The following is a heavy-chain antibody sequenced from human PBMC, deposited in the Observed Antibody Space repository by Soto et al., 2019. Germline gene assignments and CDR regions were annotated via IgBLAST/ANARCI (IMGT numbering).Heavy chain of an antibody. CDR2: ISYDGSNK. Sequence: GGSLRLSCAASGFTFSSYGMHWVRQAPGKGLEWVAVISYDGSNKYYADSVKGRFTISRDNSKNTLYLQMNSLRAEDTAVYYCAKEYSGSYYPNNNDAFDIWGQGTMVTVSS. J-gene: IGHJ3*02. CDR3: AKEYSGSYYPNNNDAFDI. CDR1: GFTFSSYG. V-gene: IGHV3-30*18. D-gene: IGHD1-26*01.